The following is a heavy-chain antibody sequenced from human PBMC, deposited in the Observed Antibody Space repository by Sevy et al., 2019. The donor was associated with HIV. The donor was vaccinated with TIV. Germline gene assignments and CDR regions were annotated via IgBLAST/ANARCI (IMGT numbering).Heavy chain of an antibody. J-gene: IGHJ6*02. CDR2: ISYHGRNE. D-gene: IGHD3-9*01. CDR1: GFSFSSYG. CDR3: ARDFTGFNGMDV. V-gene: IGHV3-30*03. Sequence: GGSLTLSCAASGFSFSSYGMHWVRQAPGKGLEWVAVISYHGRNEFYGDSVKGRFTISRDNSKKTLYLQVNSLRAEDTAVYYCARDFTGFNGMDVWGQGTMVTVSS.